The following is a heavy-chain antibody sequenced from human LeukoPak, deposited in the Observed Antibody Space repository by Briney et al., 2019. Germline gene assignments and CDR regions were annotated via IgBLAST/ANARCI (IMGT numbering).Heavy chain of an antibody. J-gene: IGHJ5*02. D-gene: IGHD3-10*01. V-gene: IGHV1-24*01. Sequence: ASVKVSCKVSGYTLTELSMHWVRQAPGKGLEWMGGFDPEDGETIYAQKFQGRVTMTEDTSTDTAYMELSSLRSEDTAVYYCVKMVRGVIPFVYSNWFDPWGQGTLVTVSS. CDR3: VKMVRGVIPFVYSNWFDP. CDR1: GYTLTELS. CDR2: FDPEDGET.